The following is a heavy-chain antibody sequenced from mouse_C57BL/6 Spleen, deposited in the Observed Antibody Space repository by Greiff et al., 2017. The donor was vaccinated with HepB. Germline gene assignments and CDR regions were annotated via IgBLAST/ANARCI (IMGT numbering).Heavy chain of an antibody. CDR3: AREDYLVY. Sequence: QVQLQPGAELVRPGSSVKLSCKASGYTFTSYWMHWVKQRPIQGLEWIGNIDPSDSETHYNQKFKDKATLTVDKSSSTAYMQLSSLTSEDSAVYYCAREDYLVYWGQGTTLTVSS. J-gene: IGHJ2*01. CDR2: IDPSDSET. V-gene: IGHV1-52*01. CDR1: GYTFTSYW.